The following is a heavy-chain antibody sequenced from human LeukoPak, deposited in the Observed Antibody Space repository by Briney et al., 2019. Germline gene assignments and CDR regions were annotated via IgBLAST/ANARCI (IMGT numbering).Heavy chain of an antibody. V-gene: IGHV1-69-2*01. D-gene: IGHD6-13*01. Sequence: ASVKVSCKVSGYTFTDYYMHWVQQAPGKGLEWMVLVDPEDGETIYAEKFQGRVTITADTSTDTAYMELSSLRSEDTAVYYCATAGAAAGGYYFDYWGQRTLVTVSS. CDR3: ATAGAAAGGYYFDY. J-gene: IGHJ4*02. CDR1: GYTFTDYY. CDR2: VDPEDGET.